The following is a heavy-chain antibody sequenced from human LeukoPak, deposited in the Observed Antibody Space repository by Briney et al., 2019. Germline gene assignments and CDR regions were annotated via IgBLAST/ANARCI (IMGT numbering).Heavy chain of an antibody. J-gene: IGHJ3*02. Sequence: SQTLSLTCTVSGGSISSGDYYWSWIRQPPGKGLEWIGYMYYSGSTNYNPSLKSRVTISVDTSKNQFSLKLSSVTAADTAVYSCARVMAVAGIWGVGPFDIWGQGTMVTVSS. CDR1: GGSISSGDYY. V-gene: IGHV4-61*08. CDR3: ARVMAVAGIWGVGPFDI. D-gene: IGHD6-19*01. CDR2: MYYSGST.